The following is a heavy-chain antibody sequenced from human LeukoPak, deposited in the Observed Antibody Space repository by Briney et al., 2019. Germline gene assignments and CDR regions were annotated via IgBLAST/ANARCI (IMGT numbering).Heavy chain of an antibody. CDR1: GYTFTGYY. D-gene: IGHD2-2*01. CDR3: ARGYQLLSWNYYYYGMDV. CDR2: TNPNSGGT. V-gene: IGHV1-2*02. Sequence: ASVKVSCKASGYTFTGYYMHWVRQAPGQGLEWMGWTNPNSGGTNYAQKFQGRVTMTRDTSISTAYMELSRLRSDDTAVYYCARGYQLLSWNYYYYGMDVWGQGTTVTVSS. J-gene: IGHJ6*02.